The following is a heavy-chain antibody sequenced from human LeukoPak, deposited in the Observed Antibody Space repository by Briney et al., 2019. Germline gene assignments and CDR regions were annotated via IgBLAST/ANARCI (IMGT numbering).Heavy chain of an antibody. CDR2: ISSNGGST. J-gene: IGHJ6*03. CDR1: GFTFSSYA. Sequence: PGGSLRLSCAASGFTFSSYAMHWVRQAPGKGLEYVSAISSNGGSTYYANSVKGRFTISRDNSKNTLYLQMNSLRAEDTAVYYCAKGGAVSSKSITMVRGTRRYYYYMDVWGKGTTVTISS. D-gene: IGHD3-10*01. CDR3: AKGGAVSSKSITMVRGTRRYYYYMDV. V-gene: IGHV3-64*01.